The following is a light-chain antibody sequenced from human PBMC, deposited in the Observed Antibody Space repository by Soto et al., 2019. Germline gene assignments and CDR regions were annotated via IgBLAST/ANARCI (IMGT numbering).Light chain of an antibody. CDR2: DVS. CDR1: RGMSNH. V-gene: IGKV1-27*01. Sequence: DIQMTQSPSSLSASVGDRVTITCRARRGMSNHVAWHQQKPGKVPKVLIYDVSTLQSGVQSRFSGSRSGTDFTPTISSLQPEDVATYYCQKYNSGLETFGPGTKVDIK. CDR3: QKYNSGLET. J-gene: IGKJ3*01.